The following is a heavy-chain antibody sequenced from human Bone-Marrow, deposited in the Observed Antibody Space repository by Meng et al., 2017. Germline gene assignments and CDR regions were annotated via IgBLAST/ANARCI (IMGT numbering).Heavy chain of an antibody. Sequence: GAECKKPVSSVKDSCKPSGYTFTAYYIHWVRQAPGQGLEWMGHINPDTGDTLYAQKFQDRVTMTRDTSISTAYMELSRLRSDDTAVYYCANWNDGLLNYWGQGTLVTVSS. CDR1: GYTFTAYY. CDR2: INPDTGDT. V-gene: IGHV1-2*06. J-gene: IGHJ4*02. D-gene: IGHD1-1*01. CDR3: ANWNDGLLNY.